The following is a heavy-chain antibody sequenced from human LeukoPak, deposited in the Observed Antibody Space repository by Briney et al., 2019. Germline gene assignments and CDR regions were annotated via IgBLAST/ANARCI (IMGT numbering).Heavy chain of an antibody. J-gene: IGHJ5*02. D-gene: IGHD3-3*01. CDR3: ARSTITIFGVGFDP. CDR2: MNPNSGNT. CDR1: GYTFTSYD. V-gene: IGHV1-8*01. Sequence: ASVKVSYKASGYTFTSYDINWVRQATGQGLEWMGWMNPNSGNTGYAQKFQGRVTMTRNTSISTAYMELSSLRSEDTAVYYCARSTITIFGVGFDPWGQGTLVTVSS.